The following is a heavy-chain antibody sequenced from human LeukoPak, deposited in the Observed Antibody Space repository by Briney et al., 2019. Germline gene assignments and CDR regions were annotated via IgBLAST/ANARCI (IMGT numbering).Heavy chain of an antibody. CDR3: ARDQEAFDY. CDR1: GYSFTSNY. J-gene: IGHJ4*02. Sequence: GASVKVYCKASGYSFTSNYIHWVRQAPGQGLEWMGMIYPRDGSTSYAQKFQGRVTVTRDTSTGTVHMELSGLRSEDTAVYYCARDQEAFDYWGQGTLVTVSS. CDR2: IYPRDGST. V-gene: IGHV1-46*01.